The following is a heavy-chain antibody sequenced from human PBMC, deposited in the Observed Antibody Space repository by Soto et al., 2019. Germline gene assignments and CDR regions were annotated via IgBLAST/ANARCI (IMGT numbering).Heavy chain of an antibody. CDR2: ISAYNGNT. J-gene: IGHJ4*02. D-gene: IGHD2-15*01. CDR1: GYTFTSYG. CDR3: AREMYTPHSRLNGSGGSCYDDY. Sequence: GASVKVSCKASGYTFTSYGISWVRQAPGQGLEGSGWISAYNGNTNYAQKLQGRVTMNTDTSTSTAYMELRSLRSEDTDVYYCAREMYTPHSRLNGSGGSCYDDYWGQGTLVTVSS. V-gene: IGHV1-18*01.